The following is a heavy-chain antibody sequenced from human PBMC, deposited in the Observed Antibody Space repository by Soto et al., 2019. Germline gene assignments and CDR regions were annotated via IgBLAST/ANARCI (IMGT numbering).Heavy chain of an antibody. D-gene: IGHD1-26*01. V-gene: IGHV3-33*01. CDR3: ARDYLGAFDI. J-gene: IGHJ3*02. CDR2: IWYDGSNK. CDR1: GFTCSGYV. Sequence: PGGSLRLSCAASGFTCSGYVMHWVRQAPGKGLEWVAVIWYDGSNKYYADSVKGRFTISRDNSKNTLYLQMNSLRAEDTAVYYCARDYLGAFDIWGQGTMVTVSS.